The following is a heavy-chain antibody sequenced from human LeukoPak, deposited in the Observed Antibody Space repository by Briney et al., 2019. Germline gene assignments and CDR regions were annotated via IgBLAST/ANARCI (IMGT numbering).Heavy chain of an antibody. Sequence: SETLSLTCAVYGGSFSGYYWSWIRQPPGKGLEWIGEINHSGSTNYNPSLKSRVTISVGTSKNQFSLKLSSVTAADTAVYYCARGDGAYFDYWGQGTLVTVSS. V-gene: IGHV4-34*01. D-gene: IGHD4-17*01. CDR2: INHSGST. CDR3: ARGDGAYFDY. J-gene: IGHJ4*02. CDR1: GGSFSGYY.